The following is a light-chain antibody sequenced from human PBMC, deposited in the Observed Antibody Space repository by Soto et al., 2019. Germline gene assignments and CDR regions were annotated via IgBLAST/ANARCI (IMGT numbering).Light chain of an antibody. CDR1: QSVSSS. J-gene: IGKJ1*01. V-gene: IGKV3-11*01. CDR3: QQYGSSGT. Sequence: IVLTQSPDTLSLFPGERATLSCRASQSVSSSLAWYQQKPGQAPRLLIYDASKRATGIPARFSGSGSGTDFTLTISSLEPEDFAVYYCQQYGSSGTFGQGTKVDIK. CDR2: DAS.